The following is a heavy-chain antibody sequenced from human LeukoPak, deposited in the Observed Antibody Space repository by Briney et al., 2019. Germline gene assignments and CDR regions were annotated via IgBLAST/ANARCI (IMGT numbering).Heavy chain of an antibody. D-gene: IGHD3-22*01. CDR1: GGTFSSYA. CDR3: ARDHYYDSSGYFDPGLNWFDP. CDR2: IIPIFGTA. Sequence: ASVKVSCKASGGTFSSYAISWVRQAPGQGLEWMGGIIPIFGTANYAQKFQGRVTITADKSTSTAYMELSSLRSEDTAVYYCARDHYYDSSGYFDPGLNWFDPWGQGTLVTVSS. V-gene: IGHV1-69*06. J-gene: IGHJ5*02.